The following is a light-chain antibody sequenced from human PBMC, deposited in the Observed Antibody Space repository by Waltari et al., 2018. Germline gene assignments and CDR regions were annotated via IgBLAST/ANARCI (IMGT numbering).Light chain of an antibody. CDR3: QQRSNWPYT. Sequence: EIVLTQSPATLSLSPGERATLSCRASQSVSSYLAWYQQKPGQAPRRLIYAASNRATGIPARFSGSGSETDFTLTISSLEPEDFAVYYCQQRSNWPYTFGQGTKLEIK. V-gene: IGKV3-11*01. CDR1: QSVSSY. CDR2: AAS. J-gene: IGKJ2*01.